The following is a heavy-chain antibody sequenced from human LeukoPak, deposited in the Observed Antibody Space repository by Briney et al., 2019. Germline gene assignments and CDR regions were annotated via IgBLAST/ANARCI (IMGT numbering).Heavy chain of an antibody. CDR2: IYTSGST. CDR3: ARDNPIWFGELSYDY. D-gene: IGHD3-10*01. Sequence: PSETLSLTCTVSGGSISSSSYYWSWIRQPAGKGLEWIGRIYTSGSTNYNPSLKSRVTISVDTSKNQFSLKLSSVTAADTAVYYCARDNPIWFGELSYDYWGQGTLVTVSS. J-gene: IGHJ4*02. CDR1: GGSISSSSYY. V-gene: IGHV4-61*02.